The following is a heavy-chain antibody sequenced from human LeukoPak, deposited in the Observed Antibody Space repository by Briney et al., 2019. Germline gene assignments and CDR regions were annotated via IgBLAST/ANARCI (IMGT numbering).Heavy chain of an antibody. Sequence: HGASLQISCKGSGSSFTSYWIGWVHQLPGKGLELMGIFYPGDSDTRYSPSFQGQVTISADKSISTAYLQWSSLKASDTAMYYCARQSDYYDSSGTRNWFDPWGQGTLVTVSS. CDR3: ARQSDYYDSSGTRNWFDP. D-gene: IGHD3-22*01. CDR1: GSSFTSYW. CDR2: FYPGDSDT. J-gene: IGHJ5*02. V-gene: IGHV5-51*07.